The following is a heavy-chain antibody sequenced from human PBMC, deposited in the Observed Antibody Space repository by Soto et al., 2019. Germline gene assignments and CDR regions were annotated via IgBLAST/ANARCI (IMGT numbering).Heavy chain of an antibody. Sequence: PGGSLRLSCAASGFTFSNYWMHWVRLVPGKGLEWVSRINNDGSGTTYADSVKGRFTISRDNAKNMLYLQMNSLRVEDTAVYYCTRRNRPSYTSDYWGQGILVTVSS. CDR1: GFTFSNYW. CDR2: INNDGSGT. V-gene: IGHV3-74*01. D-gene: IGHD4-4*01. J-gene: IGHJ4*02. CDR3: TRRNRPSYTSDY.